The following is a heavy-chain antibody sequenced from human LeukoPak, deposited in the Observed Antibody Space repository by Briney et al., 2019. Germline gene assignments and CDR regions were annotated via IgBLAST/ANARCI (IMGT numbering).Heavy chain of an antibody. J-gene: IGHJ5*02. CDR2: IDKKGKGYATAT. D-gene: IGHD1-26*01. CDR3: TRDSGTYNWFDP. Sequence: PGGSLRLSCAASGFTFSGSAIHWVRQSSGKGLEWVGQIDKKGKGYATATAYAASVKGRFTISRGDSINTAYLQMKSLKTEDTALYYCTRDSGTYNWFDPWGQGTLVTVSS. CDR1: GFTFSGSA. V-gene: IGHV3-73*01.